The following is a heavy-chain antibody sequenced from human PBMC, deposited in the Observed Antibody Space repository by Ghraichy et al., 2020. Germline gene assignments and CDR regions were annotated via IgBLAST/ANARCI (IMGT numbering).Heavy chain of an antibody. CDR2: ISYDGSNK. CDR3: ARERLLYGHFDY. D-gene: IGHD4-17*01. Sequence: GESLNISCAASGFTFSSYAMHWVRQAPGKGLEWVAVISYDGSNKYYADSVNGRFTISRDNSKNTMYLQMNSLRAEDTAVYYCARERLLYGHFDYSGQGTLVTSPS. CDR1: GFTFSSYA. V-gene: IGHV3-30*04. J-gene: IGHJ4*02.